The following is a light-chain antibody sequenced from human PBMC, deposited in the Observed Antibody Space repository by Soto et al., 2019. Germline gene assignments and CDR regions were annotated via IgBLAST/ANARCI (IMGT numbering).Light chain of an antibody. V-gene: IGKV3-11*01. CDR1: QSVRTN. J-gene: IGKJ5*01. CDR3: QQRSNWIT. CDR2: DAS. Sequence: EVMMTQFPDTVSVTPGDTFTLSCGASQSVRTNLAWYQQKPGQAPRLLIYDASNRATGIPARFSGSGSGTDFTLTISSLEPEDFAVYYCQQRSNWITFGQGTRLEIK.